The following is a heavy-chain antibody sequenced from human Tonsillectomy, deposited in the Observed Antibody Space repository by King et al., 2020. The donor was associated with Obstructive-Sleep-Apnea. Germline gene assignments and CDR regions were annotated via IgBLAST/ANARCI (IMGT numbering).Heavy chain of an antibody. CDR1: GYTFTSYG. D-gene: IGHD4-11*01. CDR2: ISPYNGNT. J-gene: IGHJ6*02. CDR3: ARDPPPHSKDYYGMDV. V-gene: IGHV1-18*01. Sequence: VQLVESGAEVKKPGASVKVSCKASGYTFTSYGISWVRQAPGQGLEWMGWISPYNGNTYYSQKYQGRVTMTTDTSTTTAYMELGSLRSDDTALYYCARDPPPHSKDYYGMDVWGQGTTVTVSS.